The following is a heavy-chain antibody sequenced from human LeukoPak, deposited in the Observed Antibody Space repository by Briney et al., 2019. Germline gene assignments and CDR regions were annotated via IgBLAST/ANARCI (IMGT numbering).Heavy chain of an antibody. D-gene: IGHD6-13*01. CDR2: LIPYKGNA. J-gene: IGHJ3*01. CDR1: GYTFTTDS. CDR3: VREEGAPIAAANV. V-gene: IGHV1-18*01. Sequence: ASVKDSCKASGYTFTTDSLCWVPQAPGGGLECMGWLIPYKGNAHFAQTFQGRVTTTPDTSPRIVCMELRSPRSDETAGYSSVREEGAPIAAANVWGLETIVTVSS.